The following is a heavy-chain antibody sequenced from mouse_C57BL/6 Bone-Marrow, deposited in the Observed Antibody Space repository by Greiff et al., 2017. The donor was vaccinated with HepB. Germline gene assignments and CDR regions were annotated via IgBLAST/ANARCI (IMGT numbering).Heavy chain of an antibody. J-gene: IGHJ4*01. CDR1: GYAFSSSW. V-gene: IGHV1-82*01. D-gene: IGHD2-2*01. Sequence: QVQLQQSGPELVKPGASVKISCKASGYAFSSSWMNWVKQRPGKGLVWIGRIYPGDGDTNYNGKFKGKATLTAAKSSSTAYMQLSSLTSEDSAVYFCARGLRDAMDYWGQGTSVTVSS. CDR2: IYPGDGDT. CDR3: ARGLRDAMDY.